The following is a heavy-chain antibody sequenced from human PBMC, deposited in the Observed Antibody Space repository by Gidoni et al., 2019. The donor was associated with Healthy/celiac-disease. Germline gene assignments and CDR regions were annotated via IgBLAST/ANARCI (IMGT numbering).Heavy chain of an antibody. V-gene: IGHV3-23*01. CDR2: ISGSITTS. D-gene: IGHD3-10*01. Sequence: EVQLLESGGGLVQPGGSLRLSCAASGFTFSSYAMNWFRQAPGKGLEWVSRISGSITTSYYADSVKGRVTISRDNSKNTLYLQMNSLRAEDTAVYYCAKDQLPYYGSGSYTDAFDIWGQGTTVTVSS. J-gene: IGHJ3*02. CDR1: GFTFSSYA. CDR3: AKDQLPYYGSGSYTDAFDI.